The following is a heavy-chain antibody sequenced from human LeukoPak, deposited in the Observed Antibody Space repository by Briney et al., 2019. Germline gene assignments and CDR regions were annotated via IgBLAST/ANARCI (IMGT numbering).Heavy chain of an antibody. CDR1: GFTFSSYA. CDR2: ISGSGGST. CDR3: AKRSRGIAVAGHFDY. Sequence: GGSLRLSCAASGFTFSSYAMSWVRQAPGKGLEWVSAISGSGGSTYYTDSVKGRFTISRDNSKNTLYLQMNSLRAEDTAVYYCAKRSRGIAVAGHFDYWGQGTLVTVSS. V-gene: IGHV3-23*01. D-gene: IGHD6-19*01. J-gene: IGHJ4*02.